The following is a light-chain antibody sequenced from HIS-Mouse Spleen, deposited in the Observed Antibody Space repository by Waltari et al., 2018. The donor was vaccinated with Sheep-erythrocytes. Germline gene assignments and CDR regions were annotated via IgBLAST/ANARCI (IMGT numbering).Light chain of an antibody. Sequence: DIQLTQSPSFLSASVGDRVTLTCRASQGISSYLACYQQKPGKAPKLLIYAASTLQSGVPSRFSGSGSRTEFTLTISILQPEDFATYYCQQRNSYPWTFGQGTKVEIK. V-gene: IGKV1-9*01. J-gene: IGKJ1*01. CDR2: AAS. CDR3: QQRNSYPWT. CDR1: QGISSY.